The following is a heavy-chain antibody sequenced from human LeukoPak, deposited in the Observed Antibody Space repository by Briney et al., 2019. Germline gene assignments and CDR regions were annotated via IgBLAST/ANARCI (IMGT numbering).Heavy chain of an antibody. J-gene: IGHJ4*02. CDR2: IYYSGST. D-gene: IGHD4-17*01. CDR3: ARGLAYGDYWFYFDY. Sequence: PSETLSLTCTVSGSSISSSSYYWGWIRQPPGKGLEWIGSIYYSGSTYYNPSLKSRVTISVDTSKNQFSLKLSSVTAADTAVYYCARGLAYGDYWFYFDYWGQGTLVTVSS. CDR1: GSSISSSSYY. V-gene: IGHV4-39*07.